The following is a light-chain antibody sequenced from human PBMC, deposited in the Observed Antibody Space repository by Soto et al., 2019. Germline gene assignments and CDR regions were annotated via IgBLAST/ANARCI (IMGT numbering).Light chain of an antibody. CDR1: RSDIGTYNY. Sequence: QSALTQPASMSGSPGQSITISCTGTRSDIGTYNYLSWYQQHPGKAPRLVISDVSNRPSGVSNRFSGSKSGNTAYLTITGLQSEDEADYYCMSYTTTSSFVFGSGTKLTVL. J-gene: IGLJ1*01. V-gene: IGLV2-14*03. CDR3: MSYTTTSSFV. CDR2: DVS.